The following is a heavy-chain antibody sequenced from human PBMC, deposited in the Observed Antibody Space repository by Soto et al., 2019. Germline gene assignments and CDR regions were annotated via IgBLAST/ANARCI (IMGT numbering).Heavy chain of an antibody. CDR1: GFTFSNAW. V-gene: IGHV3-15*01. D-gene: IGHD3-3*01. J-gene: IGHJ6*02. Sequence: PGGSLRLSCAASGFTFSNAWMSWVRQAPGKGLEWVGRIKSKTDGGTTDYAAPVKGRFTISRDDSKNTLYLQMNSLKTEDTAVYYCTTPLDVTIFGPKDPYYYYGMDVWGQGTTVTVSS. CDR2: IKSKTDGGTT. CDR3: TTPLDVTIFGPKDPYYYYGMDV.